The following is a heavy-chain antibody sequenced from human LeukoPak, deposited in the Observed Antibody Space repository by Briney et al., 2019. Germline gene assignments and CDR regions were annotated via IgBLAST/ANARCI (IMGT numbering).Heavy chain of an antibody. CDR1: GFTVSSNY. J-gene: IGHJ5*02. Sequence: GGSLRLSCAASGFTVSSNYMSWVRQAPGKGLEWVSVIYSGGSTYYADSVEGRFTISRDNSKNTLYLQMNSLRAEDTAVYYCARQLERRWFDPWGQGTLVTVSS. CDR3: ARQLERRWFDP. V-gene: IGHV3-53*01. CDR2: IYSGGST. D-gene: IGHD1-1*01.